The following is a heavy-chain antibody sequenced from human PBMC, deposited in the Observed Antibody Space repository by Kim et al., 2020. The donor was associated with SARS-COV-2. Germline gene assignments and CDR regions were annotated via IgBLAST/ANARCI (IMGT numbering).Heavy chain of an antibody. D-gene: IGHD3-3*01. CDR1: GFTFYNYN. Sequence: GGSLRLSCAASGFTFYNYNMNWVRQAPGRGLEWVSSISGSSSYIHYAGSVKGRFTISRDNAKNSVYLQMDSLRAEDTAIYFCARHHPYYGYLNPPGYWGRDPGVTVSS. CDR3: ARHHPYYGYLNPPGY. J-gene: IGHJ1*01. CDR2: ISGSSSYI. V-gene: IGHV3-21*01.